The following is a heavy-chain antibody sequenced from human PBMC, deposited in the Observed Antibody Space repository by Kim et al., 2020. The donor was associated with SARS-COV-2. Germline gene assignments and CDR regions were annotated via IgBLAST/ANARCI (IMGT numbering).Heavy chain of an antibody. CDR3: ARDHYDFWSGYYREYYFDY. Sequence: GSLRLSCAASGFTFSSYAMHWVRQAPGKGLEWVAVISYDGSNKYYADSVKGRFTISRDNSKNTLYLQMNSLRAEDTAVYYCARDHYDFWSGYYREYYFDYWGQGTLVTVSS. J-gene: IGHJ4*02. CDR2: ISYDGSNK. CDR1: GFTFSSYA. D-gene: IGHD3-3*01. V-gene: IGHV3-30*04.